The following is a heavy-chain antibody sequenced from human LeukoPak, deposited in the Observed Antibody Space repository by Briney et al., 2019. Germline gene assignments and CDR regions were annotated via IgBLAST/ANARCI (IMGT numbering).Heavy chain of an antibody. J-gene: IGHJ4*02. CDR2: ISSSSSYI. CDR3: AVRGEMATIPDY. CDR1: GFTFSSYS. D-gene: IGHD5-24*01. Sequence: GGSLRLSCAAFGFTFSSYSMNWVRQAPGKGLEWVSSISSSSSYIYYADSVKGRFTISRDNAKNSLYLQMNSLRAEDTAVYYCAVRGEMATIPDYWGQGTLVTVSS. V-gene: IGHV3-21*01.